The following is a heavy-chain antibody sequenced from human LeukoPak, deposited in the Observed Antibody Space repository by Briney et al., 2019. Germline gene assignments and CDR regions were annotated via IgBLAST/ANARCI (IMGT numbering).Heavy chain of an antibody. Sequence: SETLSLTCAVYGGSFSGYYWSWIRQPPGKGLEWIGEINHSGSTNYNPSLKSRVTISVDTSKNQFSLKLSSVTAADTAVYYCAREGYYYGSGTAVDVWGKGTTVTVSS. CDR1: GGSFSGYY. J-gene: IGHJ6*04. D-gene: IGHD3-10*01. CDR3: AREGYYYGSGTAVDV. CDR2: INHSGST. V-gene: IGHV4-34*01.